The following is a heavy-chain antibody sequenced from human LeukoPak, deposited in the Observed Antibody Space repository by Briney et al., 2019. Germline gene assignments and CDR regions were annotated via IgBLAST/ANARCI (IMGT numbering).Heavy chain of an antibody. J-gene: IGHJ4*02. V-gene: IGHV1-46*01. CDR2: INPSGGST. Sequence: ASVKVSCKASGYTFTSYYMHWVRQAPGQGLEWMGIINPSGGSTSYAQKFQGRVTITADESTSTAYMELSSLRSEDTAVYYCARGALGYCSSTSCHEGSFDYWGQGTLVTVSS. CDR1: GYTFTSYY. CDR3: ARGALGYCSSTSCHEGSFDY. D-gene: IGHD2-2*01.